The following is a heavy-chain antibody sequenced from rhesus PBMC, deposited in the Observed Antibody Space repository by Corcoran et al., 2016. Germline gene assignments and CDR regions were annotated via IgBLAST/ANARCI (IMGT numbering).Heavy chain of an antibody. CDR1: GFTFSSYV. CDR2: ISESGGTK. J-gene: IGHJ4*01. CDR3: TANWNPHGYYFDY. Sequence: DVQLVESGGGLVKPGGSLRLSCVASGFTFSSYVMHWVRQAPGKGLEGVSVISESGGTKYYAHSGKGRFTIARDNAKNSLFLQMNSLRAEDTAVYYCTANWNPHGYYFDYWGQGVLVTVSS. D-gene: IGHD1-26*01. V-gene: IGHV3S26*01.